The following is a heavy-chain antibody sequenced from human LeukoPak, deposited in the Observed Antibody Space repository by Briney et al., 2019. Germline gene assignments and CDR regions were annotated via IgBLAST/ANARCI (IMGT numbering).Heavy chain of an antibody. Sequence: GGSLRLSCAASGFTFRSHYMHWVRQPPGKGLVWVSRINSDGSITTYADSVKGRFTISRDNAKNTVYLQMNSLRGEDTGVYYCARDAAGLDYWGQGTLVTVSS. D-gene: IGHD1-14*01. CDR2: INSDGSIT. CDR3: ARDAAGLDY. V-gene: IGHV3-74*01. J-gene: IGHJ4*02. CDR1: GFTFRSHY.